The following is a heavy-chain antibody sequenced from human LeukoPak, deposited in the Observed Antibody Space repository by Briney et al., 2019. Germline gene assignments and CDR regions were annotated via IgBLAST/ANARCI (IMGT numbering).Heavy chain of an antibody. CDR2: ISSSSSYI. J-gene: IGHJ4*02. Sequence: PGGSLRLSCAASGFTFSSYSMNWVRQAPGKGLEWVSSISSSSSYIYYADSVKGRFTISRDNAKNSLYLQMNSLRAEDTAVYYCARPPKRDSSGYFDYWGQGTLVSVPS. D-gene: IGHD3-22*01. CDR1: GFTFSSYS. CDR3: ARPPKRDSSGYFDY. V-gene: IGHV3-21*01.